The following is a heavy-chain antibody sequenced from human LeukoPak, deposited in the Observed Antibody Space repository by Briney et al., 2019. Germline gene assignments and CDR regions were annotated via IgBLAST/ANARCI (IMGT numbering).Heavy chain of an antibody. CDR3: AKDRSSSTSCSNY. CDR1: GFNFSNYA. Sequence: GGSLRLSCAASGFNFSNYAMTWVRQAPGKGLEWVSGVTGSSSNTYYADSVKGRFTISRDNSKNMLYLEMNSLRVEDTAIYYCAKDRSSSTSCSNYWGRGTLVTVSS. V-gene: IGHV3-23*01. CDR2: VTGSSSNT. J-gene: IGHJ4*02. D-gene: IGHD2-2*01.